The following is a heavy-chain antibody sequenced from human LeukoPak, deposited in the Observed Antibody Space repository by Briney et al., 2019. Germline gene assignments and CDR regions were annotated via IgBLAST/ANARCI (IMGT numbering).Heavy chain of an antibody. CDR1: GYHYTTSD. CDR2: MNPNSGNT. CDR3: ARDRTYSRA. Sequence: ASVKVSCKASGYHYTTSDITWVRQVTGQGLEWMGWMNPNSGNTNYAQKFRGRLTLTGSTSISTAYMELSSLRFEDTAVYYCARDRTYSRAWGQGTLVTVSS. J-gene: IGHJ5*02. V-gene: IGHV1-8*01. D-gene: IGHD2-15*01.